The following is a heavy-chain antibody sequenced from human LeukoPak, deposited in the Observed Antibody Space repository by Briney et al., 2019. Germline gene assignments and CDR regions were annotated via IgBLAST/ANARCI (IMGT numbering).Heavy chain of an antibody. CDR1: GYIFTNYD. Sequence: ASVKVSCEASGYIFTNYDINWVRQAPGQGLEWMGWMIPNSGHTGYAQKFQGRVTMTRDTSISTAYMELSRLRSDDTAVYYCARDVGLTMIVPHPGHFDYWGQGTLVTVSS. CDR2: MIPNSGHT. CDR3: ARDVGLTMIVPHPGHFDY. J-gene: IGHJ4*02. D-gene: IGHD3-22*01. V-gene: IGHV1-8*01.